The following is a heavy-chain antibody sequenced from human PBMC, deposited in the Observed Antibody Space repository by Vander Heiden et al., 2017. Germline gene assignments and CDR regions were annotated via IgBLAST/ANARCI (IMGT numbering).Heavy chain of an antibody. CDR3: AKDPLAGYYFDY. J-gene: IGHJ4*02. Sequence: QVQLVEPAGGVVQPGRSLRLSCAASGFPLRRHVMHWVRQAPGRGLGWGAVITYDGSNKYDAGSVKGRLTISRDNSKKTLYLQMNSLGAEDTAVYYCAKDPLAGYYFDYWGQGTLVTVSS. D-gene: IGHD6-13*01. CDR1: GFPLRRHV. V-gene: IGHV3-30*18. CDR2: ITYDGSNK.